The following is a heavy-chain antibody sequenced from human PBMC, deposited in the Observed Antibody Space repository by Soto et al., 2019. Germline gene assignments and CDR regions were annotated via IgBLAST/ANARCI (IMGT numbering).Heavy chain of an antibody. CDR3: ARGDGTDAPYGKDV. Sequence: SVKVSCKASGGPFSSYAISWVRHAPGQGLEWMGGIIPIFGTANYAQKFQGRVTITADESTSTAYMELSSLRAEDTAVYYCARGDGTDAPYGKDVWGQGTTVTVSS. CDR2: IIPIFGTA. J-gene: IGHJ6*02. V-gene: IGHV1-69*13. D-gene: IGHD1-1*01. CDR1: GGPFSSYA.